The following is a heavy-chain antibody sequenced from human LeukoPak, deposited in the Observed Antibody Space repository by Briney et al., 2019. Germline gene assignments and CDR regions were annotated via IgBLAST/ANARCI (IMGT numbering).Heavy chain of an antibody. J-gene: IGHJ6*02. D-gene: IGHD2-2*02. Sequence: SETLSLACTVSGGSISSYYWSWIRQPAGKGLEWIGRIYTSGSTNYNPSLKSRVTMSVDTSKNQFSLKLSSVTAADTAVYYCARDDIVVVPAAIGDYYGMDVWGQGTTVTVSS. CDR2: IYTSGST. CDR1: GGSISSYY. CDR3: ARDDIVVVPAAIGDYYGMDV. V-gene: IGHV4-4*07.